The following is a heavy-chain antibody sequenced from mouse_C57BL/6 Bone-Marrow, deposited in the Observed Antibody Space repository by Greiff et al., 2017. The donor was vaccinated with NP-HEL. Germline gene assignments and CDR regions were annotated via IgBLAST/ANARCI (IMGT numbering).Heavy chain of an antibody. J-gene: IGHJ4*01. V-gene: IGHV10-1*01. D-gene: IGHD1-1*01. CDR3: VRLRFLYAMDY. Sequence: GGGLVQPKGSLKLSCAASGFSFNTYAMNWVRQAPGKGLEWVARIRSKSNNYATYYADSVKDRFTISRDDSESMLYLQMNNLKTEDTAMYYCVRLRFLYAMDYWGQGTSVTVSS. CDR2: IRSKSNNYAT. CDR1: GFSFNTYA.